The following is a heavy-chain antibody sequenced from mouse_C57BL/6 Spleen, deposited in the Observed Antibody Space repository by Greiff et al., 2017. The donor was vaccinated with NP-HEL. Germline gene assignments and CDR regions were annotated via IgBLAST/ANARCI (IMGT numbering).Heavy chain of an antibody. CDR3: ARDGYYLGYY. CDR2: LNPGSGGT. CDR1: GYAFTNYL. V-gene: IGHV1-54*01. Sequence: QVQLQQSGAELVRPGTSVKVSCKASGYAFTNYLIEWVKQRPGQGLEWIGVLNPGSGGTNYNEKFKGKATLTADKSSSTAYMQLSSLTSEDSAVYFCARDGYYLGYYWGQGTSVTVSS. J-gene: IGHJ4*01. D-gene: IGHD2-3*01.